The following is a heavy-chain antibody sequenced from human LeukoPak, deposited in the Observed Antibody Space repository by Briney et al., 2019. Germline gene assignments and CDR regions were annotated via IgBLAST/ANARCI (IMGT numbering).Heavy chain of an antibody. D-gene: IGHD6-13*01. V-gene: IGHV3-43*02. CDR3: AKEASIAAAGPYDYYGMVV. CDR1: VFTFYDYA. J-gene: IGHJ6*02. Sequence: GGSLRLSCAASVFTFYDYAIHWVRQAPGKGLEWVSLISGDGVITYYADSVKGRFTISRDSSKNSLYLQMNSLRTEDTALYYCAKEASIAAAGPYDYYGMVVSGQGTTVTVSS. CDR2: ISGDGVIT.